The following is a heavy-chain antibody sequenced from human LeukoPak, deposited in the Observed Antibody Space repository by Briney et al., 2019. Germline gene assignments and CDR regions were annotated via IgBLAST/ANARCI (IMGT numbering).Heavy chain of an antibody. V-gene: IGHV3-48*01. CDR2: ISSSSSTI. Sequence: PGGSLRLSCAAGGFTFSSCSMNGVRQPPGKRLEWVSYISSSSSTIYYADSVKGRFTIARDNAKNSLYLQLTSQRPEDTAVHHCARDGCGGDCYSKGRPFHYWGQGTQDTVSS. D-gene: IGHD2-21*02. J-gene: IGHJ4*02. CDR3: ARDGCGGDCYSKGRPFHY. CDR1: GFTFSSCS.